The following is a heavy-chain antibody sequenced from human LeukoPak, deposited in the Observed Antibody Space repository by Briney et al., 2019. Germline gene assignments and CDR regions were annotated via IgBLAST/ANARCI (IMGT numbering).Heavy chain of an antibody. V-gene: IGHV1-18*01. D-gene: IGHD3-10*01. CDR2: ISAYNGVT. CDR1: GYTFTSYA. CDR3: ARDQLRYYGSGSYYSDMDV. Sequence: ASVKVSCKASGYTFTSYAVSWVRQAPGQGLEWMGWISAYNGVTNFAQKFRGRVTMTTDTSTSTGYMELRSLRSDDTAVYYCARDQLRYYGSGSYYSDMDVWGQGTTVTVPS. J-gene: IGHJ6*02.